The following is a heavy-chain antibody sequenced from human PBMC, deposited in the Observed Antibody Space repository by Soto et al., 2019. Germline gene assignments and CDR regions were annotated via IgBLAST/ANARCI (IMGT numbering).Heavy chain of an antibody. CDR2: ISGSRGTT. Sequence: EVQLLESGGGLVQPGGSLRVSCAASGFTFSSYAMTWVRQAPGKGLEWVSAISGSRGTTYYADSVEGRFTISRDNSKNTLYLQMNSLRAEDTAIYYCVKGMIPVVINGPVDYWGQGILVTVSS. D-gene: IGHD3-22*01. CDR1: GFTFSSYA. J-gene: IGHJ4*02. CDR3: VKGMIPVVINGPVDY. V-gene: IGHV3-23*01.